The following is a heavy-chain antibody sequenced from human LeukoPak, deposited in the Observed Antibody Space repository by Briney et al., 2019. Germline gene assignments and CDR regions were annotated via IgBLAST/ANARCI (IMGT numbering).Heavy chain of an antibody. D-gene: IGHD3-22*01. CDR2: IYYSGST. Sequence: SETLSLTCTVSGGSISSSSYYWGWIRQPPGKGLEWIGSIYYSGSTYYNPSLKSRVTISVDTSKNQFSLKLSSVTAADTAVYYCASQPTDYYDSSGYYYHYYYYMDVWGKGTTVTVPS. CDR3: ASQPTDYYDSSGYYYHYYYYMDV. J-gene: IGHJ6*03. V-gene: IGHV4-39*01. CDR1: GGSISSSSYY.